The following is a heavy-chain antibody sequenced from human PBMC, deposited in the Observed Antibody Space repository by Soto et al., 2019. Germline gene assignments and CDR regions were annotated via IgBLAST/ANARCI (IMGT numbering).Heavy chain of an antibody. D-gene: IGHD3-22*01. CDR3: AKDRYYDSSCYLGGFDP. J-gene: IGHJ5*02. CDR2: ISYDAIYK. CDR1: GFTFSGSG. V-gene: IGHV3-30*18. Sequence: QVQLVESGGGVVQPGRSLRLSCAASGFTFSGSGMHWVRQAPGKGLEWVAVISYDAIYKFYADSVKGRFTISRDNSESTLYLQMNSLRPEDTAVYYCAKDRYYDSSCYLGGFDPWGQGTLVTVSS.